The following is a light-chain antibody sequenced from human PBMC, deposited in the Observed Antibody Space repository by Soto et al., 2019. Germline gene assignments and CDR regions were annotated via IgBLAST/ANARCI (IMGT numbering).Light chain of an antibody. CDR2: KAS. Sequence: DIQMTQSPSTLSASVGDRVIIICRASQSISSWLAWYQQKPGKAPKLLIHKASSLESGVPSRFSGSGSGTEFTLTINSLQPDDFATYYCKQYKSYSLVTFGPGTKVDIQ. CDR3: KQYKSYSLVT. CDR1: QSISSW. V-gene: IGKV1-5*03. J-gene: IGKJ3*01.